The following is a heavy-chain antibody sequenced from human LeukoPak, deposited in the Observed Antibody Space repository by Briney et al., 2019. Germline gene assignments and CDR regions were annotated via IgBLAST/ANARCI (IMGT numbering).Heavy chain of an antibody. CDR2: MNPNSGNT. J-gene: IGHJ5*02. CDR1: GYTFTSYD. CDR3: ARLPLIGENWFDP. Sequence: ASMKVSCKASGYTFTSYDINWVRQATGQGLEWMGWMNPNSGNTGYAQKFQGRVSMTRKPPISTAYLELSSLASEAPAVYYCARLPLIGENWFDPWDQGTLLTVSS. V-gene: IGHV1-8*01. D-gene: IGHD3-10*01.